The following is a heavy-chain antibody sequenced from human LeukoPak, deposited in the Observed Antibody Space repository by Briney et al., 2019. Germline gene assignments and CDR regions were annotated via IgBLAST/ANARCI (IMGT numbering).Heavy chain of an antibody. J-gene: IGHJ3*02. CDR1: GFSVNSNY. D-gene: IGHD3-3*01. CDR2: IYSGGTT. V-gene: IGHV3-53*01. CDR3: ARVSSGFLAFDI. Sequence: GGSLRLSCAASGFSVNSNYMNWVRQAPGKGLEWVSVIYSGGTTYYADSVKGRFTVSRDNSKNTLYLQMNSLRVDDTAVYYCARVSSGFLAFDIWGQGTMVIVSS.